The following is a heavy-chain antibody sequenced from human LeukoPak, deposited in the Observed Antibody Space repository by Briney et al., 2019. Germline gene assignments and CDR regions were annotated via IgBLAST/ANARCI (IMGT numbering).Heavy chain of an antibody. J-gene: IGHJ4*02. CDR3: ARISWELLDYFDY. D-gene: IGHD1-26*01. CDR1: GYTFTDYY. Sequence: GASVKVSCKASGYTFTDYYMHWVRQAPGQGLEWMGWINPNSGGTNYAQKFQSRVTMTRDTSISTAYMELSRLRSDDTAVYYCARISWELLDYFDYWGQGTLVTVSS. CDR2: INPNSGGT. V-gene: IGHV1-2*02.